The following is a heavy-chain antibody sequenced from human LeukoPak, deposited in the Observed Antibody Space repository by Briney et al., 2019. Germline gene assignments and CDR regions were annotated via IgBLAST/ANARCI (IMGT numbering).Heavy chain of an antibody. CDR1: GGSMSSYY. CDR3: ARDQRSASCYDF. V-gene: IGHV4-59*01. Sequence: SETLSLTCTVSGGSMSSYYWSWIRQPPGKGLEWIGYIYYSGTTNYNPSLKSRVTISVDTSQNQFSLKLRSVTAADTAVYYCARDQRSASCYDFWGQGILVTVSS. J-gene: IGHJ4*02. D-gene: IGHD2-2*01. CDR2: IYYSGTT.